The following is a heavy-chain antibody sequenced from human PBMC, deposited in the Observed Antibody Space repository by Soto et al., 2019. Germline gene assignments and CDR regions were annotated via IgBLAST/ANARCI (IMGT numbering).Heavy chain of an antibody. CDR3: AKSPSNARPYDVLAGYSGYFDS. CDR1: GFIFSDFG. Sequence: GGSLRLSCAASGFIFSDFGMSWVRQAPGKGLEWVAVTSFDGSHEYYAASAKGRFTISRDNSKNMLLLQMDNVRAEDTAVYYCAKSPSNARPYDVLAGYSGYFDSWGLGTLVTVSS. V-gene: IGHV3-30*18. D-gene: IGHD3-9*01. CDR2: TSFDGSHE. J-gene: IGHJ4*02.